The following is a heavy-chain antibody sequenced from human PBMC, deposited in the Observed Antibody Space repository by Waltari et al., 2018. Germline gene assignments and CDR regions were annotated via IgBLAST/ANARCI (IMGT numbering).Heavy chain of an antibody. V-gene: IGHV3-23*01. CDR2: ITSGGGDT. J-gene: IGHJ4*02. CDR3: AKECHTIGRPCFDC. Sequence: EVQLLASGGGWLQPGGSLRLSCVASGVTFVNFAISWVGQAPGKGLGWVSGITSGGGDTYYGDSVRGRFTISRDNARNRLYLQMNILRDEDTAVYYCAKECHTIGRPCFDCWGQGVRVTVSS. D-gene: IGHD2-2*01. CDR1: GVTFVNFA.